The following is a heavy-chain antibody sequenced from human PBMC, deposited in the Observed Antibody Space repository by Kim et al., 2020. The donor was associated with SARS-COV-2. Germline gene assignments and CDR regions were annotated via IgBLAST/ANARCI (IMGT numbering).Heavy chain of an antibody. V-gene: IGHV4-39*07. Sequence: SETLSLTCTVSGGSISSSSYYWGWIRQPPGKGLEWIGSIYYSGSTYYNPSLKSRVTISVDTTKNQFSLKLSSVTAADTAVYYWARDKWFGELFPENAGNWCDPWGQGTLGTLSP. J-gene: IGHJ5*02. CDR3: ARDKWFGELFPENAGNWCDP. D-gene: IGHD3-10*01. CDR1: GGSISSSSYY. CDR2: IYYSGST.